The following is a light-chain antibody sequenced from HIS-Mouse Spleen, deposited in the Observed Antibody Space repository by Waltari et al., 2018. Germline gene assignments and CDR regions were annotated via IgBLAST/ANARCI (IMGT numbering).Light chain of an antibody. CDR1: QSISSW. CDR2: KAS. V-gene: IGKV1-5*03. Sequence: DIQMTQSPSTLSASVGDRVTITCRASQSISSWLAWYQQKPGKAPKRLIYKASSLESGVPSRFSGSGSGTEFTLTISSLQPDDVATYYCQQYNSYSHTFGPGTKVDIK. CDR3: QQYNSYSHT. J-gene: IGKJ3*01.